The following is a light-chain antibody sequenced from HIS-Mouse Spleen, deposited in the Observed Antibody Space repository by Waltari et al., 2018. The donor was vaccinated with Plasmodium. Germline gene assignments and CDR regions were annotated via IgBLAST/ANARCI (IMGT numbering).Light chain of an antibody. CDR2: DAS. Sequence: DIQMTQSPSSLSASVGDRVTITCQASQDIRNYLNWYQQKPGKAPKPLIYDASNLETGVPSRFSGSGSGTDFTFTISSLQPEDIATYYCQQYDNLPLTFGGGTKVEIK. V-gene: IGKV1-33*01. CDR3: QQYDNLPLT. J-gene: IGKJ4*01. CDR1: QDIRNY.